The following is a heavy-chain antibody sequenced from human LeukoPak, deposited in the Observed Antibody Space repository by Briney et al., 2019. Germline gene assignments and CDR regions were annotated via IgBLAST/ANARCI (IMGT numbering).Heavy chain of an antibody. CDR2: VNGRGIST. Sequence: GGSLRLSCAASGFTFSSYWMSWVRQAPGKGLEWVSAVNGRGISTYYADSVKGRFTISRDNSKNTLYLQLNSLRAEDTAMYFCAKGPLPGGFEYWGQGTLVTVSS. J-gene: IGHJ4*02. D-gene: IGHD4-23*01. CDR3: AKGPLPGGFEY. V-gene: IGHV3-23*01. CDR1: GFTFSSYW.